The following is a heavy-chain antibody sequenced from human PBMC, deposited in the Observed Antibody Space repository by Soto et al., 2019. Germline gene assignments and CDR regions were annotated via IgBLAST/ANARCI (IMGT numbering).Heavy chain of an antibody. J-gene: IGHJ6*02. CDR1: GFTYINYN. CDR3: ARDCGKGYGMDV. CDR2: ISSRSNTI. V-gene: IGHV3-48*02. Sequence: GASLRLSCAASGFTYINYNMNWVRQAPGKGLEWVSYISSRSNTIYYADSVKGRFTISRDNAKNSLFLQMNSLRDEDTAVYYCARDCGKGYGMDVWGQGTTVTVSS.